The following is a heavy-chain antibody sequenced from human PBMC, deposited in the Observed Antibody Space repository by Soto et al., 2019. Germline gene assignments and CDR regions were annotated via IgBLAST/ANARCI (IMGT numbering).Heavy chain of an antibody. J-gene: IGHJ5*02. CDR2: VSPYNGNT. Sequence: QVQLVQSGAEVKEPGASVKVSCKASGYTFITYGINWVRQAPGQGLEWMGWVSPYNGNTDYAEKFQGRVTMTTDTSTSTAYMELRSLTSDDTAIYYCARDPQQWLVRNWFDPWGQGTLVTVSS. V-gene: IGHV1-18*01. CDR1: GYTFITYG. D-gene: IGHD6-19*01. CDR3: ARDPQQWLVRNWFDP.